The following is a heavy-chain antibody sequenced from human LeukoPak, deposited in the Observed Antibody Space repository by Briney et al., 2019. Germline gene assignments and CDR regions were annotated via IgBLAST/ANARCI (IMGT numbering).Heavy chain of an antibody. CDR2: ISASGHST. Sequence: GGSLRLSCAASGFIFDNFGMTWVRQATGKGLEWVSRISASGHSTAYADSVKGRITISRDNSKSTLFLQVHSLRDDDTAVYYCARVDNMVRGIIAYWGQGTLVTVSS. CDR3: ARVDNMVRGIIAY. D-gene: IGHD3-10*01. V-gene: IGHV3-23*01. CDR1: GFIFDNFG. J-gene: IGHJ4*02.